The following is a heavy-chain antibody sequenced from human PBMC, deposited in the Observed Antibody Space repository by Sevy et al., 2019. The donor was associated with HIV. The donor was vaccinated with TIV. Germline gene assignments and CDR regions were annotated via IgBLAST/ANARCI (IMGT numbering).Heavy chain of an antibody. CDR2: MNPNSGNT. D-gene: IGHD1-26*01. CDR3: ARAYSGSLNYFDY. Sequence: ASVKVSCKASGYTFTSYDINWVRQATGQGLEWMGWMNPNSGNTGYAQKFQGRVTITRNTSISTAYMELSSLRSEDTAVYYCARAYSGSLNYFDYWGQGTLVTVSS. CDR1: GYTFTSYD. V-gene: IGHV1-8*03. J-gene: IGHJ4*02.